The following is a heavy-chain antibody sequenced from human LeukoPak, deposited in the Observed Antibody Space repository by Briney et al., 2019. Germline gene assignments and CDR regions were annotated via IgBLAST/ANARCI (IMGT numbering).Heavy chain of an antibody. CDR2: ISAYNGNT. Sequence: GASVKVSCKASGGTFSSYAISWVRQAPGQGLEWMGWISAYNGNTNYAQKLQGRVTMTTDTSTSTAYMELRSLRSDDTALYYCARDSKPLFGVVIEDYYYYYMDVWGKGTTVTVSS. CDR3: ARDSKPLFGVVIEDYYYYYMDV. J-gene: IGHJ6*03. D-gene: IGHD3-3*01. CDR1: GGTFSSYA. V-gene: IGHV1-18*01.